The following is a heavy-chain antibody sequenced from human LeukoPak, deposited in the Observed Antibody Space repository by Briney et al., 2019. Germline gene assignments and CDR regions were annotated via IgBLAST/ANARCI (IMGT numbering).Heavy chain of an antibody. D-gene: IGHD6-19*01. Sequence: PSETLSLTCTVSGGSISSSSYFWSWIRQPPGEGLEWIATIYYTGSTYYNPSLKSRVTISVDTSKNQCSLKLSSVTAADTAVYYCARRRGWYPVDYWGQGTLVTVSS. V-gene: IGHV4-39*01. CDR2: IYYTGST. CDR3: ARRRGWYPVDY. CDR1: GGSISSSSYF. J-gene: IGHJ4*02.